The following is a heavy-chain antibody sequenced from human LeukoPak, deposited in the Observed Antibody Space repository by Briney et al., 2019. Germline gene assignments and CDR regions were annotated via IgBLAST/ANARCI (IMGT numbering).Heavy chain of an antibody. Sequence: GASVKVSCKPSGGTFSSYAISWVRQAPGQGLEWIGGIIPIFGTANYAQKFQGRVTITTDESTSTAYMELRSLRSGDTAVYYCAKGGLRFFPLVDPWGQGTLVTVSS. V-gene: IGHV1-69*05. CDR3: AKGGLRFFPLVDP. D-gene: IGHD3-3*01. J-gene: IGHJ5*02. CDR2: IIPIFGTA. CDR1: GGTFSSYA.